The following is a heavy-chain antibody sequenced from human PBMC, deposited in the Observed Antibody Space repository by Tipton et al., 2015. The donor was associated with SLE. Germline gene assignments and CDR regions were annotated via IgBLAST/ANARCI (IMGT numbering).Heavy chain of an antibody. V-gene: IGHV4-61*01. Sequence: TLSLTCTVSGGSVSSGTYYWDWIRQPAGKGLEWIGYIYYSGSTNYNPSLKSRVTISADTSKNQFSLKVSSVTAADSAVYYCARTSFATGAFVYWGQETRVTAPS. CDR1: GGSVSSGTYY. CDR3: ARTSFATGAFVY. D-gene: IGHD2-15*01. J-gene: IGHJ4*02. CDR2: IYYSGST.